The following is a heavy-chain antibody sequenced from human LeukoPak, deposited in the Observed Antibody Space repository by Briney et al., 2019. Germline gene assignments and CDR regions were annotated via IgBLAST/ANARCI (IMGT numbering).Heavy chain of an antibody. D-gene: IGHD1-26*01. V-gene: IGHV4-34*01. CDR3: ASQGHHGKIVGTTLSYFYMDV. J-gene: IGHJ6*03. CDR2: INHSGST. CDR1: GGSFSGYY. Sequence: SETLSLTCAVYGGSFSGYYWRWIRQPPGKGLEWIGEINHSGSTNYNQSLKSRVTISVDTSKNQFSLKLSSVTAADTAFYYCASQGHHGKIVGTTLSYFYMDVWGKGTTVTVSS.